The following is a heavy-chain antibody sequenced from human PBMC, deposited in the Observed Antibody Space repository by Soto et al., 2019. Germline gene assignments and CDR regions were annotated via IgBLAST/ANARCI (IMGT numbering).Heavy chain of an antibody. CDR3: ASGEYSSSSWDY. CDR1: GGSVSSGSYY. Sequence: QVQLQESGPGLVKPSETLSLTCTVSGGSVSSGSYYWSWIRQPPGKGLEWIGYIYYSGSTNYNPSLKSRVTISVDTSKNQFSLKLSSVTAADTAVYYCASGEYSSSSWDYWGQGTLVTVSS. CDR2: IYYSGST. D-gene: IGHD6-6*01. V-gene: IGHV4-61*01. J-gene: IGHJ4*02.